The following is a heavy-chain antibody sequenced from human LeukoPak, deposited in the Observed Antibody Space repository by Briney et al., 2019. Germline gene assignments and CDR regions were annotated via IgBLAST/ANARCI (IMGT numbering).Heavy chain of an antibody. V-gene: IGHV1-2*06. D-gene: IGHD3-22*01. CDR3: ARGTYYYGSSGYFEY. J-gene: IGHJ4*02. CDR2: INPNSGGT. CDR1: GYTFTGYY. Sequence: ASVKVSCKASGYTFTGYYMHWVRQAPGQGLEWMGRINPNSGGTNYAQKFQGRVTMTRDTSISTAYMELSRLRSDDTAVYYCARGTYYYGSSGYFEYWGQGTLVTVSS.